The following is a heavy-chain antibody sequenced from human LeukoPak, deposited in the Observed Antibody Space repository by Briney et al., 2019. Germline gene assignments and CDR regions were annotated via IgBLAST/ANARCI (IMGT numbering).Heavy chain of an antibody. Sequence: GGSLRLSCAASGFTFSSYEMNWVRQAPGKGLEWVAVIYTGGGTYYADSVKGRFTISRDNSKNTLYLQMNSLRAEDTAVYYCAAPQQNRDYYFDFWGQGTLVTVSS. CDR3: AAPQQNRDYYFDF. CDR2: IYTGGGT. CDR1: GFTFSSYE. V-gene: IGHV3-66*01. D-gene: IGHD1-14*01. J-gene: IGHJ4*02.